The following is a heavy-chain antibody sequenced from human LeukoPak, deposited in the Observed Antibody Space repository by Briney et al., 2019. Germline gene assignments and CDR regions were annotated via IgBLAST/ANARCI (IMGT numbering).Heavy chain of an antibody. CDR2: IIPIFGTA. Sequence: ASVKVSCKASGDTFSSYAISWVRQAPGQGLEWMGRIIPIFGTANYAQKFQGRVTITTDESTSTAYMELSSLRSEDTAVYYCARGYMAAELDYWGQGTLVTVSS. V-gene: IGHV1-69*05. J-gene: IGHJ4*02. CDR1: GDTFSSYA. CDR3: ARGYMAAELDY. D-gene: IGHD6-13*01.